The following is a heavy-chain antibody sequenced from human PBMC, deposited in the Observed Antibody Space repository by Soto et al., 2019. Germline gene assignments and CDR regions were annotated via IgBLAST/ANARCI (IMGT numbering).Heavy chain of an antibody. D-gene: IGHD1-20*01. V-gene: IGHV1-69*01. CDR1: GGTFSKDA. CDR2: LIPVFGSP. J-gene: IGHJ6*02. CDR3: TRVLVYTFETVKPRYYAMDV. Sequence: QVQLVQSGAEVKKPGSSVTVSCKTSGGTFSKDAITWVRQAPGQGLEWMGLLIPVFGSPIYAQKFQGRIRITADESTSTAFMDLRSLRSAETAVYYCTRVLVYTFETVKPRYYAMDVWGQGTTVSVAS.